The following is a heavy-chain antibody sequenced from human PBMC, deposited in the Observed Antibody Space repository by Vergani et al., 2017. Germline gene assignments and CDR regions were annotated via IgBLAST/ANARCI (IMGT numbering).Heavy chain of an antibody. D-gene: IGHD2-2*02. CDR2: INKDGGFR. CDR1: EFSFSHHW. Sequence: VQLVESGGGVVQPGRSLRLSCAASEFSFSHHWMYWVRQAPGKGLVWVSSINKDGGFRRYADLVKGRFTISRDNAKETLSLQMSSLRADDTAIYYCVKEKIYLGSYFFDSWGHGILVTVSS. CDR3: VKEKIYLGSYFFDS. V-gene: IGHV3-74*02. J-gene: IGHJ4*01.